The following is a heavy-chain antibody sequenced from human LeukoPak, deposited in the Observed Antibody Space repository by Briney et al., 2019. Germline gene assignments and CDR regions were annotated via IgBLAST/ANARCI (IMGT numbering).Heavy chain of an antibody. CDR3: AKNAGRGRPSDY. CDR2: IYYTGVI. Sequence: PSETLSLTCTVSGDSISEYYWSWVRQPPGKGPEWIGYIYYTGVINYNPSLKSRVTISLDTSKNELSLKLKALTAADTATYYCAKNAGRGRPSDYWSQGTLVTVSS. J-gene: IGHJ4*02. D-gene: IGHD1-26*01. CDR1: GDSISEYY. V-gene: IGHV4-59*01.